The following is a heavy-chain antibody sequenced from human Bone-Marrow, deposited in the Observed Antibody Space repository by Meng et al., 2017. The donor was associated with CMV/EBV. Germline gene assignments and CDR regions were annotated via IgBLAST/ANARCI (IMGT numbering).Heavy chain of an antibody. CDR1: GFTFSSYS. CDR3: AGFVAIAARLLQPTKNGMDV. CDR2: ISSSSSYI. J-gene: IGHJ6*02. Sequence: GGSLRLSCAASGFTFSSYSMNWVRQAPGKGLEWVSSISSSSSYIYYADSVKGRFTISRDNAKNSLYLQMNSLRAEDTAVYYCAGFVAIAARLLQPTKNGMDVWGQGTTVTVSS. V-gene: IGHV3-21*01. D-gene: IGHD6-6*01.